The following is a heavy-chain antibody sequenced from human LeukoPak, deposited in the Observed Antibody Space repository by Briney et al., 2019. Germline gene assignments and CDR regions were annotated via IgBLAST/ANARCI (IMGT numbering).Heavy chain of an antibody. CDR3: ARQRSSEFDY. CDR1: GGSFSGYY. V-gene: IGHV4-34*01. J-gene: IGHJ4*02. CDR2: INHSGST. Sequence: SETLSLTCAVYGGSFSGYYWSWIRQPPGKGLEWIGEINHSGSTNYNPSLKSRVTISVDTSKNQSSLKLSSVTAADTAMYYCARQRSSEFDYWGQGTLVTVSS. D-gene: IGHD6-25*01.